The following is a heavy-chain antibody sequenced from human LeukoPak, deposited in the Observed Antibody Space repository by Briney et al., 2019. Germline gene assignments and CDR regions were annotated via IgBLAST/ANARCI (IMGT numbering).Heavy chain of an antibody. J-gene: IGHJ4*02. V-gene: IGHV6-1*01. Sequence: SQTLSLTCAISGDSVSSNSAAWNWIRQSPSRGLEWLGRTYYRSKWYNDYAVSVKSRITINTATSKNQLSLQLNSVNHEDTAVYYCARVPLDSSGWSPLDYWGQGTLVTVSS. CDR1: GDSVSSNSAA. CDR2: TYYRSKWYN. CDR3: ARVPLDSSGWSPLDY. D-gene: IGHD6-19*01.